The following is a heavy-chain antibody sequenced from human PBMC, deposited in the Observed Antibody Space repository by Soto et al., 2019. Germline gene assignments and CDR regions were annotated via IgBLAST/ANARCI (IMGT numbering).Heavy chain of an antibody. J-gene: IGHJ4*02. CDR3: AREGGPGFGELLV. D-gene: IGHD3-10*01. V-gene: IGHV3-21*01. Sequence: VQLVESGGGVVQPGRSLRLSCAASGFIFSSYSMDWVRQAPGKGLEWVSSISDSGGYIYYADSLKGRFTISRANAKNSLFLQMDSLRVEDTAVYYCAREGGPGFGELLVWGQGALVTVSS. CDR1: GFIFSSYS. CDR2: ISDSGGYI.